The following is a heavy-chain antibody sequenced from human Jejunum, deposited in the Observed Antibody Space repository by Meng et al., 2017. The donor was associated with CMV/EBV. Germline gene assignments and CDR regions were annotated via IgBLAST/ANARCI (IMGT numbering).Heavy chain of an antibody. V-gene: IGHV3-30*02. J-gene: IGHJ3*02. Sequence: FNFNIDGMYWVRQGPGRGLEWVAFIRNDGSTRYYADSVKGRFTVSRDNSKNTLYLQMDSLSAEDTAVYYCAKVEVSAGTTASSFDIWGHGTSVTVSS. D-gene: IGHD3-10*01. CDR1: FNFNIDG. CDR2: IRNDGSTR. CDR3: AKVEVSAGTTASSFDI.